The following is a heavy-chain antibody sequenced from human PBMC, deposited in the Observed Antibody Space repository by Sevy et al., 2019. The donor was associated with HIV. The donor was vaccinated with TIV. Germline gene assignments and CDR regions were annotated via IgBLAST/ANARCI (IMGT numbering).Heavy chain of an antibody. CDR1: GFTFSSYA. CDR3: VKGGYYYGSGSYDAFDI. J-gene: IGHJ3*02. CDR2: ISSNGGST. D-gene: IGHD3-10*01. V-gene: IGHV3-64D*06. Sequence: GGSLRLSCSASGFTFSSYAMHWVRQAPGTGLEYVSAISSNGGSTYYADSVKGRFTISRDNSKNTLYLQMSSLRAEDTAVYYCVKGGYYYGSGSYDAFDIWGQRTMVTVSS.